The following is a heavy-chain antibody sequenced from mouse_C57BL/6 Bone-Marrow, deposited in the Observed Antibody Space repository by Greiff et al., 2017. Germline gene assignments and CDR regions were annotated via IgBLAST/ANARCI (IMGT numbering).Heavy chain of an antibody. Sequence: EVQLQESGGGLVKPGGSLKLSCAASGFTFSDYGMHWVRQAPEKGLEWVAYISSGSSTIYYADTVKGRFTISRDNAKNTLFLQMTSLRSEDTAMYYCAREDYYGSSFFDYWGQGTTLTVSS. V-gene: IGHV5-17*01. CDR3: AREDYYGSSFFDY. CDR1: GFTFSDYG. J-gene: IGHJ2*01. D-gene: IGHD1-1*01. CDR2: ISSGSSTI.